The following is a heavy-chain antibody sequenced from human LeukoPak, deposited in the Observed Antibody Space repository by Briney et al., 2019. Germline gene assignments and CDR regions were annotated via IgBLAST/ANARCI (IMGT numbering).Heavy chain of an antibody. D-gene: IGHD1-1*01. V-gene: IGHV1-69*13. Sequence: SVKVSCKASGYTFTSYAMHWVRQAPGQRLEWMGGIIPIFGTANYAQKFQGRVTITADESTSTAYMELSSLRSEDTAVYYCAREVASSFATRFDPWGQGTLVTVSS. J-gene: IGHJ5*02. CDR2: IIPIFGTA. CDR1: GYTFTSYA. CDR3: AREVASSFATRFDP.